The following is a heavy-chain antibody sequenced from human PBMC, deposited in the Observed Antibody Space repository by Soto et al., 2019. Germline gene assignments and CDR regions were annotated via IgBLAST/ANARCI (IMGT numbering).Heavy chain of an antibody. D-gene: IGHD5-12*01. CDR1: GGSVSNNNW. CDR2: IHHSGGT. V-gene: IGHV4-4*02. Sequence: QVQLQESGPGLVKPSGTLSLSCAVSGGSVSNNNWWSWVRQSPGNGLEWIGEIHHSGGTSYNPSLDSRATLSVDKSKSELSRRLNYVTAADTAVYYCTKNSAYARDYWGLGILVTVSS. CDR3: TKNSAYARDY. J-gene: IGHJ4*02.